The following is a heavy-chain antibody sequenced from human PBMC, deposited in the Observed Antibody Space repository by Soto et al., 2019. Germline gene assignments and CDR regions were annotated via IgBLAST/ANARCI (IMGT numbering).Heavy chain of an antibody. J-gene: IGHJ5*02. D-gene: IGHD6-13*01. CDR2: INNDGTGT. V-gene: IGHV3-74*03. CDR3: VRILGTA. Sequence: GGSLRLSCVASGFTFSKYWMNWVRQAPGKGLVWVSRINNDGTGTTYADTVNGQFTIYRDNDKNTVYLQMNSMRVEDTGVYYCVRILGTAWGQGTLVTVSA. CDR1: GFTFSKYW.